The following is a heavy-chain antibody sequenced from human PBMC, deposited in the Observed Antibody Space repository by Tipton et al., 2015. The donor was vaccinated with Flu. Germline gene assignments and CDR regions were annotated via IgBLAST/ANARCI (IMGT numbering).Heavy chain of an antibody. CDR3: ARDHPPSITVFGEITDYFGMDV. Sequence: TLSLTCTISGHSISSDYYWGWIRQSPGKGLEWIGNIFHTGSTYHNPSLKSRVTISVDTSKNQFSLKVFSVTAADTAVYYCARDHPPSITVFGEITDYFGMDVWGQGTTVTVSS. J-gene: IGHJ6*02. D-gene: IGHD3-3*01. CDR2: IFHTGST. CDR1: GHSISSDYY. V-gene: IGHV4-38-2*02.